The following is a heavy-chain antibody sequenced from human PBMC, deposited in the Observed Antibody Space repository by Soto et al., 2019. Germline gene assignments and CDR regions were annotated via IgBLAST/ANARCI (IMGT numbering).Heavy chain of an antibody. CDR3: ARTPAGYGSSTSCYRSHFMDG. CDR1: GFTFSSYS. D-gene: IGHD2-2*01. Sequence: PEGSLRLSCAASGFTFSSYSMNWVRQAPGKGLEWVSSISSSSIYIYYADSVKGRFTISRDNAKNSLYLQMNSLRAEDTAVYYCARTPAGYGSSTSCYRSHFMDGWGQGPTLTVSS. CDR2: ISSSSIYI. J-gene: IGHJ6*02. V-gene: IGHV3-21*01.